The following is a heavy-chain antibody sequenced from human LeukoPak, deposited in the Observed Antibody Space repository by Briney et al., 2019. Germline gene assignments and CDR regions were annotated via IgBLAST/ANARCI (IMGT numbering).Heavy chain of an antibody. D-gene: IGHD4-17*01. CDR2: IYPGDSDT. V-gene: IGHV5-51*01. CDR1: GYSFTSYW. J-gene: IGHJ4*02. CDR3: ARGLTPRRHDYGDHTTDY. Sequence: GESLKISCKGSGYSFTSYWIAWVRQMPGKGLEWMGLIYPGDSDTRYSPSFQGQVTISADKSISTAYLQWRSLKASDTAMYYCARGLTPRRHDYGDHTTDYWGQGTLVTVSS.